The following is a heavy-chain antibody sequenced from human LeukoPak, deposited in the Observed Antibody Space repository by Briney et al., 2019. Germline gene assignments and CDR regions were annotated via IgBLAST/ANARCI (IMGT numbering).Heavy chain of an antibody. CDR2: ISYRGTT. V-gene: IGHV4-39*01. CDR3: ARGPHPGGAGYNLIDH. Sequence: SETLSLTCTVSGGSISSSSYYWGWIRQPPGKGLEWIGSISYRGTTFYNSSLKSRVTISVDTSENQFFLKVSSVTAADTAVYYCARGPHPGGAGYNLIDHWGQGTLVTVSP. D-gene: IGHD5-24*01. J-gene: IGHJ4*02. CDR1: GGSISSSSYY.